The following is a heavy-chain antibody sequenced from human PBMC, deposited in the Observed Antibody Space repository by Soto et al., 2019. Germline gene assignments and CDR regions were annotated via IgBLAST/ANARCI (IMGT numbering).Heavy chain of an antibody. J-gene: IGHJ4*02. CDR2: ISYDGSNK. V-gene: IGHV3-30-3*01. CDR3: ARELREGGLDY. D-gene: IGHD2-15*01. Sequence: PGWSLRLSCAASGFTFSSYAMHWVRQAPGKGLEWVAVISYDGSNKYYADSVKGRFTISRDNSKNTLYLQMNSLRAEDTAVYYCARELREGGLDYWGQGTLVTVSS. CDR1: GFTFSSYA.